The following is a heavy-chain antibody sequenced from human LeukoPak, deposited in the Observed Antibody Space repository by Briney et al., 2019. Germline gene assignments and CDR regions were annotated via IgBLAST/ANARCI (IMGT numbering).Heavy chain of an antibody. CDR2: ISGGGETT. J-gene: IGHJ4*02. D-gene: IGHD4-17*01. CDR1: GFTFNNYA. CDR3: ARDYADYVGYFFFDY. Sequence: GVSLRLSCAASGFTFNNYAMNWVRQAPGKGLEWVSSISGGGETTYYADSAKGRFTISRDNSQNTLYLQMNSLRAEGTAVYYCARDYADYVGYFFFDYWGQGTLVTVSS. V-gene: IGHV3-23*01.